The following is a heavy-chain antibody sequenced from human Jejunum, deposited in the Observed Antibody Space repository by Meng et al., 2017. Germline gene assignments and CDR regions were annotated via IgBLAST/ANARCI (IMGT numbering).Heavy chain of an antibody. D-gene: IGHD3-22*01. Sequence: GGSLRLSCAASGFTFSNYEMNWVRQAPGKGLEWLSYISRSGRTITYAASVKGRFTISTDRAKDSLYLQMHSLRVEDTAVYFCVASSASFARSGSFDYWGQGTQVTVSS. V-gene: IGHV3-48*03. J-gene: IGHJ4*03. CDR1: GFTFSNYE. CDR3: VASSASFARSGSFDY. CDR2: ISRSGRTI.